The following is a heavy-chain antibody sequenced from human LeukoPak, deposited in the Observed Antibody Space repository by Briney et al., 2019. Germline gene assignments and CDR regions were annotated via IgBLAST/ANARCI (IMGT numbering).Heavy chain of an antibody. Sequence: GGSLRLSCAASGFTVRSNYMSWVRQAPGKGLEWVSAISGSGGSTYYADSVKGRFTISRDNSKNTLYLQMNSLRAEDTAVYYCAKDGIMGGSPDAFDIWGQGTMVTVSS. CDR3: AKDGIMGGSPDAFDI. J-gene: IGHJ3*02. CDR2: ISGSGGST. D-gene: IGHD2-8*01. CDR1: GFTVRSNY. V-gene: IGHV3-23*01.